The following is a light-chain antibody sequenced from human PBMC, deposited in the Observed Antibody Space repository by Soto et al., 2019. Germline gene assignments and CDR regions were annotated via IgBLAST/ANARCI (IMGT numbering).Light chain of an antibody. Sequence: DIQVTQSPPSLSASVGDRVTITCRASRDIDNSLAWYQQVPGKAPKLLIYAASTLQSGVPSRFRGSGSGTSFILTITSLQPEDVATYYCQQSYRTPTFGQGTRLEI. CDR2: AAS. V-gene: IGKV1-27*01. J-gene: IGKJ5*01. CDR1: RDIDNS. CDR3: QQSYRTPT.